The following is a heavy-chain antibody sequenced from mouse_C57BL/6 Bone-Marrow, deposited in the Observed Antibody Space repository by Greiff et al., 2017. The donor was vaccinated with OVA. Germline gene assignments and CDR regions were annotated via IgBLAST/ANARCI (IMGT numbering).Heavy chain of an antibody. CDR1: GYTFTSYW. Sequence: QVQLQQPGAELVMPGASVKLSCKASGYTFTSYWMHWVKQRPGQGLEWIGEIDPSDSYTNYNQKFKGKSTLTVDKSSSTAYMPLSSLTSADSAVYYCASEIWSYAMDYWGQGTSVTVSS. CDR3: ASEIWSYAMDY. J-gene: IGHJ4*01. CDR2: IDPSDSYT. V-gene: IGHV1-69*01. D-gene: IGHD1-1*02.